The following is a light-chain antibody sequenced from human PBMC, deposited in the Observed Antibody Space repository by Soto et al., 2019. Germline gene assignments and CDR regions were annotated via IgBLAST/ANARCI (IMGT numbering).Light chain of an antibody. CDR3: QHYKTYAVT. CDR2: DAS. Sequence: DIQMTQSPSTLSASVGDRVTITCRASQSISSWLAWYQQKPGKAPKLLIYDASSLESGVPSRFSGSGSGTEFTLTISSLQPDDFATYYCQHYKTYAVTFGQGTRLEI. CDR1: QSISSW. V-gene: IGKV1-5*01. J-gene: IGKJ5*01.